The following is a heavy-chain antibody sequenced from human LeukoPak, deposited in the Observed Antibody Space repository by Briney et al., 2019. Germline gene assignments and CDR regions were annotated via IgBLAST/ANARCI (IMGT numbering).Heavy chain of an antibody. CDR2: INPNSGGT. V-gene: IGHV1-2*06. CDR3: ARGSTSMYYDFWSGYFSPDY. CDR1: GYTFTGYY. J-gene: IGHJ4*02. Sequence: ASVKVSCKASGYTFTGYYMHWVRQAPGQGLEWMGRINPNSGGTNYAQKFQGRATMTRDTSISTAYMELSRLRSDDTAVYYCARGSTSMYYDFWSGYFSPDYWGQGTLVTVSS. D-gene: IGHD3-3*01.